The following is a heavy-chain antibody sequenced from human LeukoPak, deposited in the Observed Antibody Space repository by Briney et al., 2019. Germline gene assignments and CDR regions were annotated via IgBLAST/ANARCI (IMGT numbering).Heavy chain of an antibody. V-gene: IGHV3-7*01. Sequence: PGGSLRLSCAASGFTFSSYWMSWVRQAPGKGLEWVANIKQDGSEKYYVDSVKGRFTISRDNAKNSLYLQMNSLRAEDTAVYYCARVNRRPILTWIKTSSYFDYWGQGTLVTVSS. D-gene: IGHD5-12*01. CDR1: GFTFSSYW. CDR2: IKQDGSEK. CDR3: ARVNRRPILTWIKTSSYFDY. J-gene: IGHJ4*02.